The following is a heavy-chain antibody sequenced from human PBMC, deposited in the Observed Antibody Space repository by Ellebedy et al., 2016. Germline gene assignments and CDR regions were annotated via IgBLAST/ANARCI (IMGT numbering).Heavy chain of an antibody. V-gene: IGHV3-23*01. J-gene: IGHJ4*02. CDR3: ANVGGSGNYYNGF. CDR1: GFTFSSHA. Sequence: GGSLRLSCEASGFTFSSHAMSWVRQAPGKGLEWVSAVVGSGERTFYADSVKSRFTISRDNSKNMLYLQMSSLKVEDTAVYYCANVGGSGNYYNGFWGQGTLVTVSS. D-gene: IGHD3-10*01. CDR2: VVGSGERT.